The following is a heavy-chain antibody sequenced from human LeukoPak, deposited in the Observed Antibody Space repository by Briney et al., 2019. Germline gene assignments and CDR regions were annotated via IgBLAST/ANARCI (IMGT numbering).Heavy chain of an antibody. J-gene: IGHJ4*02. V-gene: IGHV3-9*01. CDR2: ISWNSGSI. CDR1: GFTFDDYA. Sequence: GGSLRLSCAASGFTFDDYAMHWVRQAPGKGLEWVSGISWNSGSIGYADSVKGRFTISRGNAKNSLYLQMNSLRAEDTALYYCAKDRKYSSGWNLFDYWGQGTLVTVSS. D-gene: IGHD6-19*01. CDR3: AKDRKYSSGWNLFDY.